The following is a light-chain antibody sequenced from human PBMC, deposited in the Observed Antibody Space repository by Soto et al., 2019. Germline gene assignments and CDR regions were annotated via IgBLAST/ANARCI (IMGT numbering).Light chain of an antibody. Sequence: EIVMTQSPVTLSLSPGERATLSCRASQSVSASYLAWYQHKPGQAPRLLMYGASRRATGIPDRFSGSGSGTDFTLTISRLEPEDFVVYFCQQYGSSPLTFGGGPRWIS. V-gene: IGKV3-20*01. J-gene: IGKJ4*01. CDR3: QQYGSSPLT. CDR2: GAS. CDR1: QSVSASY.